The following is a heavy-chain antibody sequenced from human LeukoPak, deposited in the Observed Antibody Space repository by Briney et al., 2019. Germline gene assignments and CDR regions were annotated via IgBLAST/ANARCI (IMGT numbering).Heavy chain of an antibody. J-gene: IGHJ3*02. V-gene: IGHV3-23*01. CDR3: AGRTGSPGLDI. CDR1: GFTFSSYG. CDR2: ISGSGGST. Sequence: HTGGSLRLSCAASGFTFSSYGMSWVRQAPGKGLEWVSAISGSGGSTYYADSVKGRFTISRDNSKNTLYLQMNSLRAEDTAVYYCAGRTGSPGLDIWALGPMVTVSS. D-gene: IGHD3-10*01.